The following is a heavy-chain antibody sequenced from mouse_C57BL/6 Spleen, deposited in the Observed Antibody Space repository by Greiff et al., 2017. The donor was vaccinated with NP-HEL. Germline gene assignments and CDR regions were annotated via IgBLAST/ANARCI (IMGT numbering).Heavy chain of an antibody. V-gene: IGHV1-82*01. D-gene: IGHD3-1*01. CDR2: IYPGDGDT. Sequence: VQLQESGPELVKPGASVKISCKASGYAFSSSWMNWVKQRPGKGLEWIGRIYPGDGDTNYNGKFKGKATLTADKSSSTAYMQLSSLTSEDSAVYFCARSQDWTYAMDYWGQGTSVTVSS. CDR1: GYAFSSSW. CDR3: ARSQDWTYAMDY. J-gene: IGHJ4*01.